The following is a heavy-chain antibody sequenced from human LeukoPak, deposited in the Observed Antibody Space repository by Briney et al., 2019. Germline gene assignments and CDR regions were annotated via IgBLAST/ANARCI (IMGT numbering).Heavy chain of an antibody. CDR1: GFTFETYS. J-gene: IGHJ4*02. CDR2: INQDGSEK. CDR3: ATHSVAVLPIATFDY. Sequence: GGSLRLSCAASGFTFETYSMNWVRQAPGKGLEWVANINQDGSEKYYVDSVRGRFTISRDNSKNSLDLQMNSLRAEDTAMYFCATHSVAVLPIATFDYWGQGTLVTVSS. D-gene: IGHD2-21*01. V-gene: IGHV3-7*03.